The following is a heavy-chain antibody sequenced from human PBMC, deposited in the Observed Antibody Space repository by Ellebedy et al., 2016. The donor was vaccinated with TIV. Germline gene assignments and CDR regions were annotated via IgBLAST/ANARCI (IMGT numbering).Heavy chain of an antibody. D-gene: IGHD3-3*01. CDR2: IDWDDDK. CDR3: VHGRTHYDQLPGSGDEV. V-gene: IGHV2-70*12. Sequence: SGPTLVKPTQTLTLTCTFSGFFVTTADTCVSWIRQPPGEALEWLARIDWDDDKYYSTSLRTRLTISQDAPKNKVVLTMTNMDPVDTATYYFVHGRTHYDQLPGSGDEVWGQGTMVTVSS. J-gene: IGHJ3*01. CDR1: GFFVTTADTC.